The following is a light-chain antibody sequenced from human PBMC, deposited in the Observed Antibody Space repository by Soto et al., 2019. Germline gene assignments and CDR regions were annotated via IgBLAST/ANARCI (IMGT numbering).Light chain of an antibody. CDR3: QQYCSSPPYT. J-gene: IGKJ2*01. V-gene: IGKV3-20*01. CDR2: DAS. Sequence: EIVLTQSPGTLSLSPGERATLSCRASQSVSSGHLAWYQQRPGQAPRLLIYDASNQATGIPDRFSGSGSGPDFTLTISRLEPEDFAVYYCQQYCSSPPYTFGQGTKLEIK. CDR1: QSVSSGH.